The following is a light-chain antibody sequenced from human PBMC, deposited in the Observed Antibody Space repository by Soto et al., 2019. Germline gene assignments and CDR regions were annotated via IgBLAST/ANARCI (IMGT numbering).Light chain of an antibody. V-gene: IGLV1-40*01. Sequence: QSVLTQSPSVSGALGQRVTISCTGRRSNIGTRYDVHWYQQLPGTAPKLLIYANSNRPSGVPDRFSGSKSDTSASLAITGLQAEDEADYYCQSYDTSLSAWVFGGGTKLTVL. J-gene: IGLJ3*02. CDR3: QSYDTSLSAWV. CDR2: ANS. CDR1: RSNIGTRYD.